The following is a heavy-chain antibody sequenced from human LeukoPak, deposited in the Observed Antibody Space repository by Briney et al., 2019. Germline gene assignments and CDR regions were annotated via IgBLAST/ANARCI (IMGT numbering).Heavy chain of an antibody. CDR1: GFTFSSYA. J-gene: IGHJ4*02. CDR2: ISTSGESA. V-gene: IGHV3-23*01. CDR3: AKDRGSGYHYFDY. Sequence: GGSLRLSCAASGFTFSSYAMSWVRQAPGRGLEWVSVISTSGESAYYADSVKGRFTFSRDNSKNTLYLQMNSLRAEDTAVYYCAKDRGSGYHYFDYWGQGTLVTVSS. D-gene: IGHD3-22*01.